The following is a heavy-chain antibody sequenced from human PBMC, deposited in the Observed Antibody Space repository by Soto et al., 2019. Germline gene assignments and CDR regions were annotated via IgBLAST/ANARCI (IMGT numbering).Heavy chain of an antibody. CDR3: ARVPDY. V-gene: IGHV4-59*01. CDR1: GASPSCYS. CDR2: VYSSGST. J-gene: IGHJ4*02. Sequence: SEALSVRCSGSGASPSCYSWSWIRQPPGKGLEWIGYVYSSGSTNYNPSLKSRVTISVDTSKNQFSLKLSSVTAADTAMYYSARVPDYWGQGTLVTVS.